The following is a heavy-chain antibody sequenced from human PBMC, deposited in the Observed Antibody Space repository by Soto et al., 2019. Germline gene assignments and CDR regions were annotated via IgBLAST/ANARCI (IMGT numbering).Heavy chain of an antibody. Sequence: GESLKISCAASGFTFSSYSMNWVRQAPGKGLEWVSSISSSSSYIYYADSVKGRFTISRDNAKNSLYLQMNSLRAEDTAVYYCASGIEYSSSSVLFDIWGQGTMVTVSS. CDR1: GFTFSSYS. D-gene: IGHD6-6*01. V-gene: IGHV3-21*01. J-gene: IGHJ3*02. CDR3: ASGIEYSSSSVLFDI. CDR2: ISSSSSYI.